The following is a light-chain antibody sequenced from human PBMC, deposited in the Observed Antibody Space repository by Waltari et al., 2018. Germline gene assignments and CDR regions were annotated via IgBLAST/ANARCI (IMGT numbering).Light chain of an antibody. J-gene: IGKJ2*01. CDR2: GAS. CDR3: QQYVRSPPYT. V-gene: IGKV3-20*01. CDR1: HSVSSNY. Sequence: EIVLTQSPGTLSLSPGERATLSCRASHSVSSNYLAWYQQRPGQPPRLLIYGASKRATGIPDRFSGSVSGTDFTLTIFRLDPEDFAVYYCQQYVRSPPYTFGQGTKLEIK.